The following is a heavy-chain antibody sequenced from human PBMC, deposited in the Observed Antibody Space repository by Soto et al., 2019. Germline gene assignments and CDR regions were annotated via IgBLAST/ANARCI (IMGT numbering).Heavy chain of an antibody. CDR2: ISSSSSYI. CDR1: GFTFSSYS. J-gene: IGHJ4*02. V-gene: IGHV3-21*01. Sequence: GGSLRLSCAASGFTFSSYSMNWVRQAPGKGLEWVSSISSSSSYIYYADSVKGRFTISRDNAKNSLYLQMNSLTAEDTAVYYWARGPEGWLQWDYWGQGTLVTVSS. D-gene: IGHD5-12*01. CDR3: ARGPEGWLQWDY.